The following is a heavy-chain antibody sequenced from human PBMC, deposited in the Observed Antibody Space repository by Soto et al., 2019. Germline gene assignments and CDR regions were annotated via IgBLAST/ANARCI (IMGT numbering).Heavy chain of an antibody. CDR3: AKSSSQGGSGTN. Sequence: HPGGSLRLSCAASGFTFSSYGMHWVRQAPGKGLEWVAVISYDGSNKYYADSVKGRSTISRDNSKNTLYLQMNSLRAEDTAVYYCAKSSSQGGSGTNWGQGTLVTVSS. CDR1: GFTFSSYG. CDR2: ISYDGSNK. V-gene: IGHV3-30*18. D-gene: IGHD3-10*01. J-gene: IGHJ4*02.